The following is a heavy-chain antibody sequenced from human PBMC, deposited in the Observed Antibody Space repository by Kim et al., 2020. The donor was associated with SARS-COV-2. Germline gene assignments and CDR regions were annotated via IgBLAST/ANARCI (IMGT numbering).Heavy chain of an antibody. V-gene: IGHV1-2*06. CDR3: ARSKSPLPFDY. CDR1: GYTFSGYS. Sequence: ASVKVSCKASGYTFSGYSINWVRQAPGQRLEWMGRMNPNSGNTNYAQKFQGRVTMTRDTSINTAYMELSSLRSDDTAVYYCARSKSPLPFDYWGQGTLVTVSS. J-gene: IGHJ4*02. CDR2: MNPNSGNT.